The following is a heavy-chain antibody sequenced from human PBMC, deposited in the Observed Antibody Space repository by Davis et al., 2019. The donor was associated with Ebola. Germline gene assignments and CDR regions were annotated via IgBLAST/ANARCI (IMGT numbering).Heavy chain of an antibody. D-gene: IGHD1-26*01. CDR1: GFTFSTYP. CDR3: ARGSGSYSSLGFDY. Sequence: PGGSLRLSCAASGFTFSTYPIHWVRQAPGKGLEWVAVISSDGNNKHYADSVKGRFTISRDNAKNSLYLQMNSLRAEDTAVYYCARGSGSYSSLGFDYWGQGTLVTVSS. J-gene: IGHJ4*02. CDR2: ISSDGNNK. V-gene: IGHV3-30-3*01.